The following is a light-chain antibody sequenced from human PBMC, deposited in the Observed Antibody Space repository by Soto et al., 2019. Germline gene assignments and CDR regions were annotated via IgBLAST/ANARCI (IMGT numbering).Light chain of an antibody. CDR1: SSDIGCYNS. V-gene: IGLV2-14*01. Sequence: QSVLTQPASVSGSPGQSVPTPCTVTSSDIGCYNSVSWYQHHPGKAPKLIVFQVSFRPSAVSDRFSGSKSDNTASLTISGLQTEDEADYYCLSYTASSTFVFGSGTKVTVL. CDR2: QVS. CDR3: LSYTASSTFV. J-gene: IGLJ1*01.